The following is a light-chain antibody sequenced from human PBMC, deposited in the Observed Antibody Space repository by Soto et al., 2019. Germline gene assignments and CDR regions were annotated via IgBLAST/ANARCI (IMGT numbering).Light chain of an antibody. CDR3: QRYNSYPLT. Sequence: DIQMTQSPSTLSASVGDRVTITCRATQSINRSLAWYQQKPGKAPKLLIYDASILESGVPSRIIGSASGTEFILTISSLQPEDFATYYCQRYNSYPLTFGGGTKVENK. V-gene: IGKV1-5*01. J-gene: IGKJ4*01. CDR1: QSINRS. CDR2: DAS.